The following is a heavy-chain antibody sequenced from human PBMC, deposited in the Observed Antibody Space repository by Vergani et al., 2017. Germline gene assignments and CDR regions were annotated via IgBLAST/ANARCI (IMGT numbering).Heavy chain of an antibody. V-gene: IGHV1-69*18. CDR1: GGTFSSYA. CDR3: ARGVATQVPAALGYYYYGMDV. CDR2: IIPIFGTA. J-gene: IGHJ6*02. Sequence: QVQLVQSGAEVKKPGSSVKVSCKASGGTFSSYAISWVRQAPGQGLEWMGRIIPIFGTANYAQKFQGRVTITADESTSTAYMELSSLRSEDTAVYYCARGVATQVPAALGYYYYGMDVWGQGTTVTVSS. D-gene: IGHD2-2*01.